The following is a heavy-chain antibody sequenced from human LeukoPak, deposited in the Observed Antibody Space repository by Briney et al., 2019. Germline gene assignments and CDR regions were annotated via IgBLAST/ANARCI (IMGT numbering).Heavy chain of an antibody. D-gene: IGHD6-19*01. J-gene: IGHJ4*02. Sequence: ASVKVSCKASGYTFTGYYMHWVRQAPGQGIEWMGWINPNSGGTNYAQKFQGRVTMTRDTSISTAYMELSRLRSDDTAVYYCARDIAVAGTNFDYWGQGTLVTVSS. CDR2: INPNSGGT. CDR3: ARDIAVAGTNFDY. CDR1: GYTFTGYY. V-gene: IGHV1-2*02.